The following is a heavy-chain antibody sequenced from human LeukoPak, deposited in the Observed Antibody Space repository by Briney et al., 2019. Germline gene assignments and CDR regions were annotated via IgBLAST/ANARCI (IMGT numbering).Heavy chain of an antibody. CDR2: IFYNGNT. J-gene: IGHJ6*02. CDR3: ARDHGYFGMDV. CDR1: GGSISNYY. Sequence: PSETLSVTCTVSGGSISNYYWSWIRQSPGKGLEWIAYIFYNGNTNYNPSLKSRVTISVDTSKNQFSLRLSSVTAADTAVYYCARDHGYFGMDVWGQGTTVTISS. V-gene: IGHV4-59*01.